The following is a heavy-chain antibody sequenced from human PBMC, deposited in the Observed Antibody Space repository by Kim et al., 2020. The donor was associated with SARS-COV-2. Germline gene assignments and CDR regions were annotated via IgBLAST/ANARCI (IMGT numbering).Heavy chain of an antibody. CDR3: AKDREVRGVITGY. V-gene: IGHV3-23*01. Sequence: ADSVKGRFTISRDNSKNTLYLQMNSLRAEDTAVYYCAKDREVRGVITGYWGQGTLVTVSS. D-gene: IGHD3-10*01. J-gene: IGHJ4*02.